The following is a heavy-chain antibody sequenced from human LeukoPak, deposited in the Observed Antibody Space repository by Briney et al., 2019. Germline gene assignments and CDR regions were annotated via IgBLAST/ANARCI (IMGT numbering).Heavy chain of an antibody. D-gene: IGHD3-9*01. Sequence: PSETLSLTCAVYGGSFSGYYWSWIRQPPGKGLEWIGEINHSGSTNYNPSLRSRVTISVDTSKNQFSLKLSPVTAADTAVYYCARVPDYDILTGYSIDYWGQGTLVTVSS. CDR3: ARVPDYDILTGYSIDY. CDR2: INHSGST. CDR1: GGSFSGYY. V-gene: IGHV4-34*01. J-gene: IGHJ4*02.